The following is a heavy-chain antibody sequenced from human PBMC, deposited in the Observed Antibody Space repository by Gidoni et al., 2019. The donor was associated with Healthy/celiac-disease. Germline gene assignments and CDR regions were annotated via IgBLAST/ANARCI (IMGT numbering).Heavy chain of an antibody. CDR2: ISGSGSST. D-gene: IGHD6-13*01. J-gene: IGHJ4*02. Sequence: DVQLLESGGGLVQPGGSLILSFAASGFIFSSYALSWVRQAPGKLLVWVSAISGSGSSTYYADSEKGRFTIARDNTKNTMYMKMNSLRAKDTAVYYCAKAFSRIAAAGRPFDYWGQGTLVTVSS. CDR1: GFIFSSYA. V-gene: IGHV3-23*01. CDR3: AKAFSRIAAAGRPFDY.